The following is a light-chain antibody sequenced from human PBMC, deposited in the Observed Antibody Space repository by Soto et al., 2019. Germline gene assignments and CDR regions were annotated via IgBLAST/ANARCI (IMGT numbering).Light chain of an antibody. V-gene: IGLV2-14*01. CDR3: TSYISRTTDWV. Sequence: QPVLTQPASVSGSPGQSITISCTGTFSDMGAYTPVSWYQQHPGKVPRLIIYEVTNRPSGVSNRFSGSKSGNTASLTISGLQAEDEADYYCTSYISRTTDWVFGGGTKLTVL. CDR2: EVT. J-gene: IGLJ3*02. CDR1: FSDMGAYTP.